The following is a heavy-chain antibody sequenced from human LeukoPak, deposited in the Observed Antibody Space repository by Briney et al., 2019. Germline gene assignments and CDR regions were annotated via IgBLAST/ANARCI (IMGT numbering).Heavy chain of an antibody. CDR2: ISWNSGSI. D-gene: IGHD3-10*01. CDR3: AKDYYGSGSQGVYFDY. J-gene: IGHJ4*02. CDR1: GFTFDDYA. V-gene: IGHV3-9*01. Sequence: HPGGSLRLSCAASGFTFDDYAMHWVRQAPGKGLEWVSGISWNSGSIGYADSVKGRFTISRDNAKNSLYLQMNSLRAEDTALYYCAKDYYGSGSQGVYFDYWGQGTLVTVSS.